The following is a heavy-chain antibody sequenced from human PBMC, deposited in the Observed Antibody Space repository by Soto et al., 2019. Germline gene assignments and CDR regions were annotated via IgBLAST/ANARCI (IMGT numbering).Heavy chain of an antibody. CDR2: IIPIFGTA. J-gene: IGHJ4*02. CDR1: GYTFTSYD. CDR3: ARDNPRGGNSFDY. Sequence: GASVKVSCKASGYTFTSYDISWVRQAPGQGLEWMGGIIPIFGTANYAQKFQGRVTITADESTSTAYMELSSLRSEDTAVYYCARDNPRGGNSFDYWGQGTLVTVSS. V-gene: IGHV1-69*13. D-gene: IGHD2-15*01.